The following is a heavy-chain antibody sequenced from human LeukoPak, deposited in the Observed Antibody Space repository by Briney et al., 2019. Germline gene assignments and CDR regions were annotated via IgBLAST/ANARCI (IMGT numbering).Heavy chain of an antibody. CDR2: IIAYYGNT. CDR1: GYTFTTYA. D-gene: IGHD5-18*01. J-gene: IGHJ4*02. CDR3: ARDPNAMVTSLFDY. V-gene: IGHV1-18*01. Sequence: AAVKVSCKASGYTFTTYAINWVRQPPAQGREWMGRIIAYYGNTAYARKFQGRVTMTTHTSTSTAYMELRNLRSADPAVYYCARDPNAMVTSLFDYWGQGTLVTVSS.